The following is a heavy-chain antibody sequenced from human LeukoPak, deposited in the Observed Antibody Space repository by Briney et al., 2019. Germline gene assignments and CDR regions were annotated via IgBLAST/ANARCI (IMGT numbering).Heavy chain of an antibody. V-gene: IGHV3-48*01. CDR2: ISSSSSTI. Sequence: PGGSLRLSCAASGFTFSSYSMNWVRQAPGKGLEWVSYISSSSSTIYYADSVKGRFTISRDNAKNSLYLQMNSLRAEDTAVYYCARDNREVRGGDCFDVWGKGTTVTVSS. CDR3: ARDNREVRGGDCFDV. J-gene: IGHJ6*04. CDR1: GFTFSSYS. D-gene: IGHD2-21*02.